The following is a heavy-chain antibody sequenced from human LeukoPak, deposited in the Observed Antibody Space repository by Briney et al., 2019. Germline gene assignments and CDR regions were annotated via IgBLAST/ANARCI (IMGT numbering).Heavy chain of an antibody. CDR3: AREIRRYNWFDP. D-gene: IGHD3-16*01. Sequence: GGSLRLSCTASGFTFGDYAVSWVRQAPGKGLEWVGFIRSKAYGGTTEYAASGKGRFTISRDDSKTIAYLQMNSLKTEDTAVYYCAREIRRYNWFDPWGQGTLVTVSS. V-gene: IGHV3-49*04. CDR2: IRSKAYGGTT. J-gene: IGHJ5*02. CDR1: GFTFGDYA.